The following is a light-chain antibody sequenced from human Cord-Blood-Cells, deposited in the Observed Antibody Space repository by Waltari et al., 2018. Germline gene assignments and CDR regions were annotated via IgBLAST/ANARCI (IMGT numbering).Light chain of an antibody. CDR2: RIN. CDR3: AAWDDSLSGRV. Sequence: QSVLTQPPSASGTPGQRVTISCSGSSSNIGSNYVYWYQQLPGTAPKLLIYRINQRPSGVPDRFSGSKSGTSASLASSGLRSEDEADYYCAAWDDSLSGRVFGGGTKLTVL. J-gene: IGLJ3*02. V-gene: IGLV1-47*01. CDR1: SSNIGSNY.